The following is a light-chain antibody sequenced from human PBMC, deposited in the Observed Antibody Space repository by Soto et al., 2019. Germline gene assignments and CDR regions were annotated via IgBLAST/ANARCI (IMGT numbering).Light chain of an antibody. CDR2: LEGSGSC. CDR1: SGHSTYI. J-gene: IGLJ1*01. V-gene: IGLV4-60*02. Sequence: QSVLAQSSSASASLGSSVKLTCTLSSGHSTYIIAWHQQQPGKAPRYLMNLEGSGSCNKGSGVPDRFSGSSSGADRYLTISNLQFEDEADYYCETWDTNTRVFGTGTKLTVL. CDR3: ETWDTNTRV.